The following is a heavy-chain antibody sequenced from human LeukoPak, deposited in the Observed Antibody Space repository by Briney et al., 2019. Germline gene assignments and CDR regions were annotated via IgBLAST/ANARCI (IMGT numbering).Heavy chain of an antibody. CDR2: ISYDGSNK. CDR1: GFTFSSYA. D-gene: IGHD6-19*01. V-gene: IGHV3-30-3*01. CDR3: ARDPQWLIPFDY. Sequence: GGSLRLSCAASGFTFSSYAMSWVRQAPGKGLEWVAVISYDGSNKYYADSVKGRFTISRDNSKNTLYLQMNSLRAEDTAVYYCARDPQWLIPFDYWGQGTLVTVSS. J-gene: IGHJ4*02.